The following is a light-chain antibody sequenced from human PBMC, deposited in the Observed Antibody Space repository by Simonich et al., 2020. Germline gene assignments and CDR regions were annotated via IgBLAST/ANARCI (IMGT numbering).Light chain of an antibody. J-gene: IGLJ2*01. CDR1: SSDVGGYNY. V-gene: IGLV2-11*01. CDR3: SSYTSSSTV. Sequence: QSALTQPRSVSGSPGQSVTISCTGTSSDVGGYNYVSWYQPHPGKAPKLMIYDVSKRPSGVPDRVSGSKSGNTASLTISGLQAEDEADYYCSSYTSSSTVFGGGTKLTVL. CDR2: DVS.